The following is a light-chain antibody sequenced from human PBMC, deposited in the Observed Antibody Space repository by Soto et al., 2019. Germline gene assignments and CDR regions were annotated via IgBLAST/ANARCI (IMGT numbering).Light chain of an antibody. Sequence: EIGLTQSPGTLSLSPGERATLSCRASQSVSSSYLAWYQQKPGQAPRLLIYGASSRATGIPDRFSGSGSGTDFSLTISRLETEDFAVYYCQQYSSSRLNFGGGTKVEIK. CDR1: QSVSSSY. CDR2: GAS. V-gene: IGKV3-20*01. J-gene: IGKJ4*01. CDR3: QQYSSSRLN.